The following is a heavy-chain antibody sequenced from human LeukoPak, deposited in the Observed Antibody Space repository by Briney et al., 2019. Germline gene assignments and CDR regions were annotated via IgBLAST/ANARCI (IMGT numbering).Heavy chain of an antibody. CDR1: GYSFTSYW. CDR3: GRYPPGHYGMDV. CDR2: IHAGDSNT. Sequence: GESLNISCQRSGYSFTSYWIGWVRPLPGKGLEWMGIIHAGDSNTRYSPSFQGQVTISVDKPISTANLQWSSLKASDAVMYYCGRYPPGHYGMDVWGQGTTVTVSS. V-gene: IGHV5-51*04. J-gene: IGHJ6*02.